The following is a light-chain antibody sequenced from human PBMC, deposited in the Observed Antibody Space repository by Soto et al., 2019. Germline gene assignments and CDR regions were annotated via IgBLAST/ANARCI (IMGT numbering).Light chain of an antibody. CDR1: SSNIGINS. V-gene: IGLV1-44*01. J-gene: IGLJ2*01. Sequence: QPVLTQPPSASGTPGQRVTISCSGSSSNIGINSVNWYQQLPGTAPKLLIFSNNQRPSGVPDRFSGSKSGTSASLAISGLQSEDEADYYCAAWDDSLNGLLFGGGTKVTVL. CDR3: AAWDDSLNGLL. CDR2: SNN.